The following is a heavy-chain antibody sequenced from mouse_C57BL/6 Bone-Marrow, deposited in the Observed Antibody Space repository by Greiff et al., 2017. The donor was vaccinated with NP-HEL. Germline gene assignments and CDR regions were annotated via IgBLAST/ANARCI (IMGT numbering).Heavy chain of an antibody. CDR1: GFPITSGYY. CDR2: ITHSGET. CDR3: AGDSSGYGDFDY. J-gene: IGHJ2*01. V-gene: IGHV12-3*01. Sequence: ESGPGLVKPSQSLFLTCSITGFPITSGYYWIWLRQSPGKPLEWMGYITHSGETFYNPSLQSPISITRETSKNQFFLQLNSVTTEDTAMYYCAGDSSGYGDFDYWGQGTTLTVSS. D-gene: IGHD3-2*02.